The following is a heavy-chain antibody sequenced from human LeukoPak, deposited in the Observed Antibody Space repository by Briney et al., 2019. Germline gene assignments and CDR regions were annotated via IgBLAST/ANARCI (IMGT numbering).Heavy chain of an antibody. CDR2: ISYDGSTK. Sequence: GGSLRLSCAASGFTFSNFAMHWVRQAPGKGLEWVQVISYDGSTKDYADSVKGRFTISRDNSKNTLYLQVNRLRADDTAIYYCASSRYGFCSSTSCYVLSYWGQGTLVIVSS. D-gene: IGHD2-2*01. V-gene: IGHV3-30*04. CDR3: ASSRYGFCSSTSCYVLSY. CDR1: GFTFSNFA. J-gene: IGHJ4*02.